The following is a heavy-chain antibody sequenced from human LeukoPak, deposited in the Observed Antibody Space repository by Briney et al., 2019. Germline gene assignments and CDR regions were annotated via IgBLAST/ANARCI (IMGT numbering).Heavy chain of an antibody. CDR1: GFTFSSYA. V-gene: IGHV3-30-3*01. D-gene: IGHD3-10*01. CDR3: ARDATMVRGVTNFDY. J-gene: IGHJ4*02. CDR2: ISYDGSNK. Sequence: GGSLGLSCAASGFTFSSYAMHWVRQAPGKGLEWVAVISYDGSNKYYADSVKGRFTISRDNSKNTLYLQMNSLRAEDTAVYYCARDATMVRGVTNFDYWGQGTLVTVSS.